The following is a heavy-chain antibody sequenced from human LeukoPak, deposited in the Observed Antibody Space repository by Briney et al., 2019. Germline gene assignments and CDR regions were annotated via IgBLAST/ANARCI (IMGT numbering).Heavy chain of an antibody. D-gene: IGHD2-2*01. CDR3: AKGPSSTNYNWFDP. J-gene: IGHJ5*02. CDR1: GFTFSSYA. CDR2: ISGSGGST. V-gene: IGHV3-23*01. Sequence: GGSLRLSCAASGFTFSSYAMSWVRQAPGKGLEWVSAISGSGGSTHYADSVKGRFTISRDNSKNTLYLQMNSLRAEDTAVYYCAKGPSSTNYNWFDPWGQGTLVTVSS.